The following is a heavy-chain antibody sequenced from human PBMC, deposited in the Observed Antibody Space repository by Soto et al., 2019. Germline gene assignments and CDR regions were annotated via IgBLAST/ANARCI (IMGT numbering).Heavy chain of an antibody. CDR2: INHSGST. J-gene: IGHJ6*02. CDR3: ARFKSYYYYGMDV. CDR1: GGSFSGYY. V-gene: IGHV4-34*01. Sequence: WETLSLTCAVYGGSFSGYYWSWIRQPPGKGLEWIGEINHSGSTNYNPPLKSRVTISVDTSKNQFSLKLSSVTAADTAVYYCARFKSYYYYGMDVWGQGTTVTVSS.